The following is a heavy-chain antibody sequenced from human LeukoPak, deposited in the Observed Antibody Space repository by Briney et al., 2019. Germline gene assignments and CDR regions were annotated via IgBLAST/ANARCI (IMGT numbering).Heavy chain of an antibody. CDR3: AKDLIYCSGGSCYSTPYYLDY. Sequence: GGSLRLSCAASGFTFSSYAMSWVRQAPGKGLEWVSAISGSGGSTYYADSVKGRFTISRDNSKNTLYLQMNSLRAEDTAVYYCAKDLIYCSGGSCYSTPYYLDYWGQGTLVTVSS. CDR1: GFTFSSYA. CDR2: ISGSGGST. D-gene: IGHD2-15*01. V-gene: IGHV3-23*01. J-gene: IGHJ4*02.